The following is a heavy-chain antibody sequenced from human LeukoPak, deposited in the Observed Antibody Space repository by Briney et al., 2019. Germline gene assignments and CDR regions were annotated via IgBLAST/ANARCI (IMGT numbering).Heavy chain of an antibody. V-gene: IGHV3-64*01. D-gene: IGHD3-10*01. CDR3: ARDGRLYGSGSYPDY. CDR1: GFTFSSYA. Sequence: PGGSLRLSCAASGFTFSSYAMHWVRQAPGKGLEYVSAISSNGGSTYYANSVKGRFTISRDNSKNTLYLQMGSLRAGDMAVYYCARDGRLYGSGSYPDYWGQGTLVTVSS. J-gene: IGHJ4*02. CDR2: ISSNGGST.